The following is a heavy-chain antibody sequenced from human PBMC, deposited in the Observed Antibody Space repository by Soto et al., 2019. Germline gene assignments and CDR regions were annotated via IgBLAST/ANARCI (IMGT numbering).Heavy chain of an antibody. D-gene: IGHD6-19*01. J-gene: IGHJ4*02. CDR3: ASSSGWYY. Sequence: QVQLVQSGAEVKKPGSSVKVSCKASGGTFSSYTISWVRQAPGQGLEWMGRIIPILGIANYAQKFQGRVKITADKSTGTAYMELSRLRSGDTAVYYCASSSGWYYWGQGTLVTVSS. CDR2: IIPILGIA. CDR1: GGTFSSYT. V-gene: IGHV1-69*02.